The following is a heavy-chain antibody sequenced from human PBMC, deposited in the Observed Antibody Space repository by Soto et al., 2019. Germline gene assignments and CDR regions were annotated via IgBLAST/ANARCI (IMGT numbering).Heavy chain of an antibody. CDR3: ARFTTTLTAGRFNWFAP. J-gene: IGHJ5*02. CDR2: IYYSGST. D-gene: IGHD4-4*01. V-gene: IGHV4-39*01. CDR1: GGSISSSGYY. Sequence: SETLSLACTVSGGSISSSGYYWGWIRQPPGKGLEWIGSIYYSGSTSYNPSLESRVAISIDTSKNQFSLNLRSVTAADTFFYFFARFTTTLTAGRFNWFAPWGQGTLVTVPS.